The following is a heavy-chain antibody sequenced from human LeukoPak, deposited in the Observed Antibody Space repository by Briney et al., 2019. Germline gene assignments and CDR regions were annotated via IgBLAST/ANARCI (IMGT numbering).Heavy chain of an antibody. J-gene: IGHJ6*02. D-gene: IGHD6-19*01. Sequence: GGALRLSCAEGGFTFSSNWMSGGGQAPGEGGEGGAEINQDGSENYYVDSVKGPFTISRDNAKNSLYLQMNSLRAEDTAVYYCARGLGSGWPYYYYYGMDVWGQGTTVTVSS. CDR1: GFTFSSNW. CDR3: ARGLGSGWPYYYYYGMDV. V-gene: IGHV3-7*01. CDR2: INQDGSEN.